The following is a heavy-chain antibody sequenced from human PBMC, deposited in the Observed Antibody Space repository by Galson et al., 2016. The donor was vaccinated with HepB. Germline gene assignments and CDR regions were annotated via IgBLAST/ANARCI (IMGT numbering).Heavy chain of an antibody. V-gene: IGHV4-30-2*01. CDR1: GGFISSGGYT. CDR3: ARGVGYGLYYFDY. J-gene: IGHJ4*02. Sequence: TLSLTCAVSGGFISSGGYTWSWIRQPPGKGLEWIGSIYQTGSTYYNPSLKSRVTISVDRSENQFSLKLDSVTAADTAVFYCARGVGYGLYYFDYWGQGTLVTVSS. CDR2: IYQTGST. D-gene: IGHD5-18*01.